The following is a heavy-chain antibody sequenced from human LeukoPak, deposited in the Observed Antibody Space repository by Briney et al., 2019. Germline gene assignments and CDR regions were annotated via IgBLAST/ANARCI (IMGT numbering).Heavy chain of an antibody. V-gene: IGHV3-64*01. CDR3: ARASDFWSGYFFDY. Sequence: GGSLRLSCAASGFTFSSYAMHWVRQAPGKGLEYVSAISSNGGSTYYANSVKGRFTISRDNSKNTLYLRMGSLRAEDMAVYYCARASDFWSGYFFDYWGQGTLVTVSS. CDR1: GFTFSSYA. CDR2: ISSNGGST. D-gene: IGHD3-3*01. J-gene: IGHJ4*02.